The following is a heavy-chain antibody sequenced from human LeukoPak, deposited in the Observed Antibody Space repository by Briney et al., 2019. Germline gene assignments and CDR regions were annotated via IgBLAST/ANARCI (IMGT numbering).Heavy chain of an antibody. CDR1: GFTFSSYD. CDR3: ARGANYDSSGYYSGIGAIDI. D-gene: IGHD3-22*01. J-gene: IGHJ3*02. Sequence: GGSLRLSCAASGFTFSSYDMHWVRQATGKGLEWVSAIGTAGDTYYPGSVKGRFTISRENAKNSLYLQMNSLRAGDTAVYYCARGANYDSSGYYSGIGAIDIWGQGSVVTVSS. CDR2: IGTAGDT. V-gene: IGHV3-13*01.